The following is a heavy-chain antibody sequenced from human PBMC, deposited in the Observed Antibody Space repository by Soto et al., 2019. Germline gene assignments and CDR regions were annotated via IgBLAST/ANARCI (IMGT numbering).Heavy chain of an antibody. V-gene: IGHV3-23*01. CDR1: GFTFSNYA. J-gene: IGHJ4*02. D-gene: IGHD6-19*01. CDR3: ARRSSGWYFDY. Sequence: EVQLLESGGGLVQPGGSLRLSCAAPGFTFSNYAMNWVRQAPGKGLEWVSVISGSGGSTYYADSVKGRFTISRDNSKNTLYLQLNSLRGEDTDVYYGARRSSGWYFDYWGQGTLVTVS. CDR2: ISGSGGST.